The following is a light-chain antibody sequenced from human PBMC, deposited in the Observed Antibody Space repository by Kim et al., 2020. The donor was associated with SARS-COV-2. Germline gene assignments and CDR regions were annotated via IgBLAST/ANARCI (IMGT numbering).Light chain of an antibody. Sequence: PGERATVSCRASQSVDSFLAWYQQKPGQAPRLVIYDTSTRATGIPARFSGRGYGTDFTLTISSLDPEDSALYFCQHRSDWPLTFGGGTKVDIK. J-gene: IGKJ4*01. CDR1: QSVDSF. CDR2: DTS. V-gene: IGKV3-11*01. CDR3: QHRSDWPLT.